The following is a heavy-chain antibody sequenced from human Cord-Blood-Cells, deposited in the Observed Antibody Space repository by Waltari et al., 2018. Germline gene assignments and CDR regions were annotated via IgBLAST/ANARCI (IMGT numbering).Heavy chain of an antibody. CDR3: ARAGYSSRHYGMDV. D-gene: IGHD6-13*01. V-gene: IGHV4-34*01. CDR2: INHSGRT. J-gene: IGHJ6*02. CDR1: GGSFSGYY. Sequence: QVQLQQWGAGLLKPSETLSITCAVYGGSFSGYYWSWIRQPPGKGLEWIGEINHSGRTNYNPSLKSRVTISVDTSKNQFSLKLSSVTAADTAVYYCARAGYSSRHYGMDVWGQGTTVTVSS.